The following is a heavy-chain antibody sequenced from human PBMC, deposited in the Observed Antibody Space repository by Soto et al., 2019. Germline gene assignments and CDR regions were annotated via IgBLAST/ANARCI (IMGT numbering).Heavy chain of an antibody. CDR1: GGSFSGYY. V-gene: IGHV4-34*01. D-gene: IGHD2-2*01. J-gene: IGHJ6*03. CDR3: ARGGEGEGLGEYCSSTSCSAYYYYMDV. CDR2: INHSGST. Sequence: QVQLQQWGAGLLKPSETLSLTCAVYGGSFSGYYWSWIRQPPGKGLEWIGEINHSGSTNYNPSLKSRVTISVDTSKNQFSRKLSSGTAADTAGYYCARGGEGEGLGEYCSSTSCSAYYYYMDVWGKGTTVTVSS.